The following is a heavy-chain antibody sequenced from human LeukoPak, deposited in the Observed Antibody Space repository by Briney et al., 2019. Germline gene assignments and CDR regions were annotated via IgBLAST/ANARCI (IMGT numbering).Heavy chain of an antibody. J-gene: IGHJ4*02. CDR2: ITSSSNYI. Sequence: GGSLRHSCAASGFTFSIYSMNWVRQAPGKGLEWLSSITSSSNYIYYADSVKGRFTISRDNVQNSLYLQMNSLRAEDTAMYYCARDRGYFDNWGQGTLVTVSS. CDR1: GFTFSIYS. V-gene: IGHV3-21*01. CDR3: ARDRGYFDN.